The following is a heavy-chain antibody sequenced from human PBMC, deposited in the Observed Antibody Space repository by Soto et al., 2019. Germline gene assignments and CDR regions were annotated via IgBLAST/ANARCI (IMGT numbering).Heavy chain of an antibody. J-gene: IGHJ4*02. CDR2: IDPSDFDS. Sequence: GESLKISCQGSGYSFTSYWISWVRQMPGKGLEWMGRIDPSDFDSDYSPSFQGRVTISIDRSISTAYLQWSSLKASDTAMYYCARSFGASDYFVSWGQGTLVNVSS. D-gene: IGHD3-10*01. CDR3: ARSFGASDYFVS. V-gene: IGHV5-10-1*01. CDR1: GYSFTSYW.